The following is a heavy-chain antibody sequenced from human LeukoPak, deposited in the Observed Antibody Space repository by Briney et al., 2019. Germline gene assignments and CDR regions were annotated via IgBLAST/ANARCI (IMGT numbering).Heavy chain of an antibody. V-gene: IGHV3-23*01. CDR2: ISGSGGST. Sequence: GGSLRLSCEASGFTFTSYDMNWVRQAPGKGLEWVSAISGSGGSTYYADSVKGRFTISRDNSKNTLYLQMNSLRAEDTAVYYCAKSGYNRFDYWGQGTLVTVSS. CDR3: AKSGYNRFDY. D-gene: IGHD5-24*01. CDR1: GFTFTSYD. J-gene: IGHJ4*02.